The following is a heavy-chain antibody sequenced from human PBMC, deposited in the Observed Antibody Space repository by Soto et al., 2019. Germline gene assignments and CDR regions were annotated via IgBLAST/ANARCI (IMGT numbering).Heavy chain of an antibody. CDR1: GFTFSDYY. D-gene: IGHD6-13*01. CDR3: ARVPVGGSSWPDY. J-gene: IGHJ4*02. Sequence: QVQLVESGGGLVKPGGSLRLSCAASGFTFSDYYMSWIRQAPGKGLEWVSYISSSSSYTNYADSVKGRFTISRDNAKNSLYQQMNSLRAEDTAVYYCARVPVGGSSWPDYWGQGTLVTVSS. V-gene: IGHV3-11*05. CDR2: ISSSSSYT.